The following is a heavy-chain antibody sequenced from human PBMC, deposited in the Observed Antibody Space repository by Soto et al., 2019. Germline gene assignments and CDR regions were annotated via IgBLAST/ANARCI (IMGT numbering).Heavy chain of an antibody. CDR2: IIPIFGTA. D-gene: IGHD3-22*01. CDR1: GGTFSSYA. CDR3: ARDIPRYDSSGYWA. Sequence: GASVKVSCKASGGTFSSYAISWVRQAPGQGLEWMGGIIPIFGTANYAQKSQGRVTITADESTSTAYMELSSLRSEDTAVYYCARDIPRYDSSGYWAWGQGTLVTVSS. J-gene: IGHJ5*02. V-gene: IGHV1-69*13.